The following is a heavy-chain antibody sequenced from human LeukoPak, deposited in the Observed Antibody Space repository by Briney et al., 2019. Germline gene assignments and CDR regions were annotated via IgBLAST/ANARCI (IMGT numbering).Heavy chain of an antibody. Sequence: SETLSLTCTVSGGSISSSSYYWGWLRQPPGKGLEWIGSIYYSGSTYYNPSLKSRVTISIDTSKNQFSLKLSSVTAADTAVYYCARDLDGYYGSGSFGRWGQGTLVTVSS. CDR2: IYYSGST. CDR1: GGSISSSSYY. D-gene: IGHD3-10*01. CDR3: ARDLDGYYGSGSFGR. J-gene: IGHJ4*02. V-gene: IGHV4-39*07.